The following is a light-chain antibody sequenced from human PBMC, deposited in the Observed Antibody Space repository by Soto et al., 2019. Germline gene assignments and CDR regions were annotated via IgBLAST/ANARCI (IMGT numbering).Light chain of an antibody. V-gene: IGKV3-20*01. Sequence: EIVLTQSPGTLSLSPGERATLSCRASQSVSSSYLAWYQQKPGQAPRLLIYGASSRSTGIPDRFSGSGSGTDFTLTISRLEPEDFAVYYCQQYGSSPVTFGQGKKLEIK. CDR1: QSVSSSY. CDR2: GAS. J-gene: IGKJ2*01. CDR3: QQYGSSPVT.